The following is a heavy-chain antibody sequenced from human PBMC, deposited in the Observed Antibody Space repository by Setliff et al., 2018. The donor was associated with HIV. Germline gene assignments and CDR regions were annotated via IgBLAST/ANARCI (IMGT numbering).Heavy chain of an antibody. CDR3: ASGYASGYDAYGY. CDR2: IIHSGSI. V-gene: IGHV4-34*12. CDR1: GGSFNDYY. Sequence: SETLSLTCAVYGGSFNDYYWSWIRQPPGKGLEWIGEIIHSGSINYNPSLKSRVTISVDTYNNQFSLNMNSVNAADTAVYYCASGYASGYDAYGYWGQGTLVTVSS. J-gene: IGHJ4*02. D-gene: IGHD5-12*01.